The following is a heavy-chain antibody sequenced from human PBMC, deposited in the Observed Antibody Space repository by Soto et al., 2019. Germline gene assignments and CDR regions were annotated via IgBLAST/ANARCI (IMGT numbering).Heavy chain of an antibody. V-gene: IGHV3-33*01. D-gene: IGHD2-2*01. J-gene: IGHJ4*02. Sequence: GGSLRLSCAASGFTFSSYGLHWVRQAPGKGLEWVAVIFYDGSNNYYADSVKGRFTISRDNSKNTLFLQMNSLRAEDTAVYYCARGPLVVVPAAPLDYWGQGTLVTVSS. CDR2: IFYDGSNN. CDR1: GFTFSSYG. CDR3: ARGPLVVVPAAPLDY.